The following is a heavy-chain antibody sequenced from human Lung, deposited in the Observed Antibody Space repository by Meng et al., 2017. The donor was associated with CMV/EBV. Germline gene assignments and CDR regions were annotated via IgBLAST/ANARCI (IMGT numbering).Heavy chain of an antibody. V-gene: IGHV4-30-4*08. CDR3: AREDSNREEDWFDP. CDR1: GGSISSGDYY. J-gene: IGHJ5*02. D-gene: IGHD4-11*01. Sequence: QVQLQESGPGLVKPSQALSLTSTVSGGSISSGDYYWSWIRQPPGKGLEWIGYIYYSGSTYYNPSLKSRVTISVDTSKNQFSLKLSSVTAADTAVYYCAREDSNREEDWFDPWGQGTRVTVSS. CDR2: IYYSGST.